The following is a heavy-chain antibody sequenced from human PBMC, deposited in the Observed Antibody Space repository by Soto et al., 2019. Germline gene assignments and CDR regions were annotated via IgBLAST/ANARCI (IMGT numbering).Heavy chain of an antibody. D-gene: IGHD4-4*01. V-gene: IGHV3-30-3*01. CDR2: ISYDGSNK. CDR3: ARVNQIGLQT. J-gene: IGHJ4*02. Sequence: QVQLVESGGGVVQPGRSLRLSCAASGFTFSSYAMHWVRQAPGMGLEWVAVISYDGSNKYYADSVKGRFTISRDNSKNTLYLQMNSLRAEDTAVYYCARVNQIGLQTWGQGTLVTVSS. CDR1: GFTFSSYA.